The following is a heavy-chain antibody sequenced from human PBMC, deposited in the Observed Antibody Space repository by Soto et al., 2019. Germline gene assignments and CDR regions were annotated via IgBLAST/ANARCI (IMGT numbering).Heavy chain of an antibody. CDR2: ISFDGSNQ. Sequence: QVQLVESGGGVVQPGRSPTISCAASGFTFSSYTMHWVRRAPGKGLEWIAVISFDGSNQNYADSVKGRFTISRDNSKNTLYLQINSLRPEDTAVYYCAREGSPYDDVINLAHNWFDPWGQGTLVTVSS. CDR3: AREGSPYDDVINLAHNWFDP. CDR1: GFTFSSYT. J-gene: IGHJ5*02. V-gene: IGHV3-30-3*01. D-gene: IGHD3-16*01.